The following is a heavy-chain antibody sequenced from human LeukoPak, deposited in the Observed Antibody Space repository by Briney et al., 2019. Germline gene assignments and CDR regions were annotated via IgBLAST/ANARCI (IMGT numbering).Heavy chain of an antibody. CDR1: GYTFTSYA. Sequence: ASVKVSCKASGYTFTSYAMHWVRQAPGQRLEWVGWINAGNGNTKYSQKFQGRVTITRDTSASTAYMELSSLRSEDTAVHYCARMGSGSYYNRVYFDYWGQGTLVTVSS. CDR2: INAGNGNT. CDR3: ARMGSGSYYNRVYFDY. J-gene: IGHJ4*02. D-gene: IGHD3-10*01. V-gene: IGHV1-3*01.